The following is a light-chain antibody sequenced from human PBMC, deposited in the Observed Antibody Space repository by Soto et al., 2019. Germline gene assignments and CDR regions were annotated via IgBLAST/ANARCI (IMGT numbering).Light chain of an antibody. J-gene: IGKJ4*01. CDR3: QQLNSYPSA. Sequence: DIQLTQSPSFLSASVGDRVTITCRASQGISSYLAWYQQKPGQAPKLLIYAASTSQSGVPSRFSGSGSGTEFTLTISSLQPEDFATYYCQQLNSYPSAFGGGTKVEIK. CDR2: AAS. CDR1: QGISSY. V-gene: IGKV1-9*01.